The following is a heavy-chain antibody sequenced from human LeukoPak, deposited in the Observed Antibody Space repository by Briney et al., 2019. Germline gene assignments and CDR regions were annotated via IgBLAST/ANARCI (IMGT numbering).Heavy chain of an antibody. CDR1: GGSISSSSYY. Sequence: TETLSLTCCVPGGSISSSSYYWGWIRQPPGKGLEWIGSIYYSRSTYYTASLKSRVTISVDTSKNQFSLKLSSVTAADTAVYYCARLSDATATRRGWWFDPWGQGTLVTVSS. J-gene: IGHJ5*02. D-gene: IGHD2-15*01. V-gene: IGHV4-39*01. CDR3: ARLSDATATRRGWWFDP. CDR2: IYYSRST.